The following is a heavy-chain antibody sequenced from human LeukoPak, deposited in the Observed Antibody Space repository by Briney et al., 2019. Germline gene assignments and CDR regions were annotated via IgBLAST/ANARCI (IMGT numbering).Heavy chain of an antibody. CDR3: ARLLGYCSSTSCYWEYYFDY. D-gene: IGHD2-2*01. Sequence: GEFLKISCKGSGYSFTSYWIGWVRQMPGKGLEWMGIIYPGDSDTRYSPSFQGQVTISADKSISTAYLQWSSLKASDTAMYYCARLLGYCSSTSCYWEYYFDYWGQGTLVTVSS. V-gene: IGHV5-51*01. J-gene: IGHJ4*02. CDR2: IYPGDSDT. CDR1: GYSFTSYW.